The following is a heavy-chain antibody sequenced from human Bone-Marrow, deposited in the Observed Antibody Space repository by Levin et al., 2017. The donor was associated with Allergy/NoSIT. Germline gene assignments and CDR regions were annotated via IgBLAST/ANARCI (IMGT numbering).Heavy chain of an antibody. J-gene: IGHJ4*02. Sequence: GGSLRLSCSGSGFRFEDYAMYWVRQAPGKGLEWISGINWNTRTLAYADSVQGRFTISRDNARNSLYLQMDSLRPEDTALYYCSRAVHTGGDHDSGAMGHWGQGTLVTVSS. V-gene: IGHV3-9*01. CDR2: INWNTRTL. CDR1: GFRFEDYA. CDR3: SRAVHTGGDHDSGAMGH. D-gene: IGHD4-17*01.